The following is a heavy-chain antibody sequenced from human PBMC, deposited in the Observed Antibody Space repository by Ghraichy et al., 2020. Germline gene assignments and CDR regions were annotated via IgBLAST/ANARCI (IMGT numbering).Heavy chain of an antibody. V-gene: IGHV3-23*01. J-gene: IGHJ4*02. CDR2: ITGSGGST. Sequence: GESLNISCAGSGFTFDSYGMNWVRQAPGKGLEWVSGITGSGGSTYHADSVKGRFTISRDNSNKTVVLQMNNLRPDDTAVYYCAKERRVIPSGAIDYWGQGTLVTVFS. D-gene: IGHD2-2*01. CDR3: AKERRVIPSGAIDY. CDR1: GFTFDSYG.